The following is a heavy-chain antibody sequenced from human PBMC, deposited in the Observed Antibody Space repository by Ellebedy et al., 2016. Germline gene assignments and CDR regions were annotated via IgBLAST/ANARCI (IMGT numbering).Heavy chain of an antibody. D-gene: IGHD6-19*01. CDR1: GDSVSTTSDV. Sequence: SQTLSLTCAISGDSVSTTSDVWNWIRQSPSRGLEWLGRTYYRSKWYNEYAVSMKSRITINPDTAKNQFSLQLNPVTPEDTAVYYCARYRSAWRAFDIWGQGTTVTVSS. J-gene: IGHJ3*02. CDR3: ARYRSAWRAFDI. V-gene: IGHV6-1*01. CDR2: TYYRSKWYN.